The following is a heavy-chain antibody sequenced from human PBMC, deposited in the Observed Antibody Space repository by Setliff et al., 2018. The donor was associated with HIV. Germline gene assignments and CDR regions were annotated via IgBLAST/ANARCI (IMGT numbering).Heavy chain of an antibody. J-gene: IGHJ6*03. D-gene: IGHD5-18*01. V-gene: IGHV4-59*01. Sequence: SETLSLTCTVSGGSISDYYWSWIRQPPGKGLEWIGYIYYSGSTNYNPSLKSRVTISVDTSKNQFSLKLSSVTAADTAVYYCARGSRGYSYAYYYYYMDVWGKGTTVTVSS. CDR3: ARGSRGYSYAYYYYYMDV. CDR2: IYYSGST. CDR1: GGSISDYY.